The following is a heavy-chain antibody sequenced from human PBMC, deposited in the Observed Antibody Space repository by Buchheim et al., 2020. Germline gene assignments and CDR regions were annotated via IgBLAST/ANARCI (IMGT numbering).Heavy chain of an antibody. J-gene: IGHJ4*02. CDR2: IYYSGST. Sequence: QVQLQESGPGLVKPSETLSLTCTVSGGSISSYYWSWIRQPPGKGLEWIGYIYYSGSTNYNPSLKSRVTISVDPSKNQFSLKLSSVTAADTAVYYCAREVGATPPEGYFDYWGQGTL. V-gene: IGHV4-59*12. CDR1: GGSISSYY. D-gene: IGHD1-26*01. CDR3: AREVGATPPEGYFDY.